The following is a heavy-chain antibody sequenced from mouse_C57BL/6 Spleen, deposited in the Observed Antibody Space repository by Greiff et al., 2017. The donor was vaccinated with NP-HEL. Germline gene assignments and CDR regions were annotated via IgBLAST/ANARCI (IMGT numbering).Heavy chain of an antibody. J-gene: IGHJ2*01. D-gene: IGHD2-4*01. V-gene: IGHV1-26*01. CDR1: GYTFTDYY. CDR3: ARGDYDSYYFDY. Sequence: EVQLQQSGPELVKPGASVKISCKASGYTFTDYYMNWVKQSHGKSLEWIGDIIPNNGGTSYNQKFKGKATLTVDKSSSTAYMELRSLTSEDSAVYYCARGDYDSYYFDYWGKGTTLTVSS. CDR2: IIPNNGGT.